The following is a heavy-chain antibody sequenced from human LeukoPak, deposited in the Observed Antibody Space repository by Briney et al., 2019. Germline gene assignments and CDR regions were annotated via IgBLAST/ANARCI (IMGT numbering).Heavy chain of an antibody. D-gene: IGHD3-10*01. CDR3: ARSTMVRGVLNWFDP. J-gene: IGHJ5*02. V-gene: IGHV5-51*01. Sequence: GESLKISCKGSGYSFTSYRIGWVRQMPGKGLEWMGIIYPGDSDTRYSPSFQGQVTISADKSISTAYLQWSSLKASDTAMYYCARSTMVRGVLNWFDPWGQGTLVTVSS. CDR2: IYPGDSDT. CDR1: GYSFTSYR.